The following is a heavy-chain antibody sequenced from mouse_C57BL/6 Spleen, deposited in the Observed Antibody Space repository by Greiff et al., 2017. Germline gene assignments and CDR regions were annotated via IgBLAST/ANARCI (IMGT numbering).Heavy chain of an antibody. CDR2: IDPSDSYT. J-gene: IGHJ4*01. Sequence: VQLQQPGAELVMPGASVKLSCKASGYTFTSYWMHWVKQRPGQGLEWIGEIDPSDSYTNYNQKFKGKSTLTVDKSSSTAYMQLSSLTSEDSAVYYCARSLIPGAMDYWGQGTSVTVSS. CDR1: GYTFTSYW. CDR3: ARSLIPGAMDY. V-gene: IGHV1-69*01. D-gene: IGHD1-1*01.